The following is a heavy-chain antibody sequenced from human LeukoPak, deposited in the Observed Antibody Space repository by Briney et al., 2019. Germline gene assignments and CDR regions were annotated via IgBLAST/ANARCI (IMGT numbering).Heavy chain of an antibody. CDR2: ISSSGYYI. J-gene: IGHJ4*02. Sequence: GGSLTLSCAASGFSFSTSTMNWVRRAPGKGLEWVSSISSSGYYIYYADSVKGRFTIPRDNAKKSLYLQMNSLRAEDTAVYYCAKVLLRHELDYWGQGTLVTVSS. D-gene: IGHD2/OR15-2a*01. CDR3: AKVLLRHELDY. V-gene: IGHV3-21*01. CDR1: GFSFSTST.